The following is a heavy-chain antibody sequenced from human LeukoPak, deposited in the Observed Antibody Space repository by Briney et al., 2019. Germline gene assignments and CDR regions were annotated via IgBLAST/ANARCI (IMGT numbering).Heavy chain of an antibody. J-gene: IGHJ4*02. CDR1: GFTFSSFW. CDR3: TRVTTNGYFEY. Sequence: GGSLRLSCAASGFTFSSFWMGWVRQAPGKGLEWVASIKYDESEEHYVDSVKGRFTISRDNAKNSLYLQMISVRAEDTAVYFCTRVTTNGYFEYWGQGALVTVSS. CDR2: IKYDESEE. D-gene: IGHD1-1*01. V-gene: IGHV3-7*04.